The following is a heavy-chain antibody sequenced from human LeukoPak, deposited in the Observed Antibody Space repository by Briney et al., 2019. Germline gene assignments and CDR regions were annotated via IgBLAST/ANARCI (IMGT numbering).Heavy chain of an antibody. V-gene: IGHV1-18*01. Sequence: ASVKVSCKASGYTFTSYGISWVRQAPGQGLEWMGWISAYNGNTNYAQKLQGRVTMTTDTSTSTAYMELSSLRSEDTAVYYCARESYPYYYGSGSYSSYYFDYWGQGTLVTVSS. D-gene: IGHD3-10*01. CDR2: ISAYNGNT. CDR3: ARESYPYYYGSGSYSSYYFDY. J-gene: IGHJ4*02. CDR1: GYTFTSYG.